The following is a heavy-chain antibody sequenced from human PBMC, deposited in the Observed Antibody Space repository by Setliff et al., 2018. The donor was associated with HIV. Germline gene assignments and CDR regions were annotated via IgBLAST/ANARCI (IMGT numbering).Heavy chain of an antibody. D-gene: IGHD6-19*01. CDR1: GFTFEDYG. Sequence: PGGSLRLSCAASGFTFEDYGMSWVRQVPGKGLEWVSGISWNGGSTGYVDSVKGRFTISRDNAKNSLYLQMNSLRAEDMALYYCVRDKWLVPDTFDIWGQGTMVTVSS. CDR3: VRDKWLVPDTFDI. CDR2: ISWNGGST. J-gene: IGHJ3*02. V-gene: IGHV3-20*04.